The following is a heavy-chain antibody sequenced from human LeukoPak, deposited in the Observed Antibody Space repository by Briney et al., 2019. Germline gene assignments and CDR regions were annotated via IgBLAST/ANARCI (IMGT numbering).Heavy chain of an antibody. CDR2: ISYDGSNK. J-gene: IGHJ3*02. CDR3: ARSYSGAFGI. D-gene: IGHD1-26*01. CDR1: GFTFSPYT. V-gene: IGHV3-30*03. Sequence: GGSLRLSCAASGFTFSPYTMHWFRQPPGKGLEWVAVISYDGSNKYYADSVKGRFTISRDNSKNTLYLQMNSLRAEDTAVYYCARSYSGAFGIWGQGTMVTVSS.